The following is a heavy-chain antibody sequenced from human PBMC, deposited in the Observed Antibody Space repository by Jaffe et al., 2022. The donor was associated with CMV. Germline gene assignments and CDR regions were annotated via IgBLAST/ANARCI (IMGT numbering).Heavy chain of an antibody. Sequence: EVQLVESGGGLVKPGGSLRLSCAASGFTFSSYSMNWVRQAPGKGLEWVSSISSSSSYIYYADSVKGRFTISRDNAKNSLYLQMNSLRAEDTAVYYCARDLATYYYDSSGYSGQPYNWFDPWGQGTLVTVSS. CDR3: ARDLATYYYDSSGYSGQPYNWFDP. J-gene: IGHJ5*02. CDR1: GFTFSSYS. V-gene: IGHV3-21*01. CDR2: ISSSSSYI. D-gene: IGHD3-22*01.